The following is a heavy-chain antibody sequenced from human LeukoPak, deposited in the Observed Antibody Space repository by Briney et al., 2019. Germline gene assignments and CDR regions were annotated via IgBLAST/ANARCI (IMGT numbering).Heavy chain of an antibody. V-gene: IGHV3-11*04. CDR1: GFTFSDYY. J-gene: IGHJ3*02. CDR3: ARDSQLLWFDDAFDI. Sequence: GGSLRLSCAVSGFTFSDYYMSWIRQAPGKGLEWVSYISSSGSTIYYADSVKGRFTISRDNAKNSLYLQMNSLRAEDTAVYYCARDSQLLWFDDAFDIWGQGTMVTVSS. D-gene: IGHD3-10*01. CDR2: ISSSGSTI.